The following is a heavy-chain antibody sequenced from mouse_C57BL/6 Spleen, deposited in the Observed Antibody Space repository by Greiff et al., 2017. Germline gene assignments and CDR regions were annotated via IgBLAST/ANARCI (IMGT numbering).Heavy chain of an antibody. D-gene: IGHD1-1*01. V-gene: IGHV3-1*01. J-gene: IGHJ1*03. CDR2: ISYSGST. CDR3: ARERLRGYFDV. CDR1: GYSITSGYD. Sequence: ESGPGMVKPSQSLSLTCTVTGYSITSGYDWHWIRHFPGNRLEWKGYISYSGSTNYNPSLKSRISITHDTSKNHFFLKLNSVTTEDTATYYCARERLRGYFDVWGTGTTVTVSS.